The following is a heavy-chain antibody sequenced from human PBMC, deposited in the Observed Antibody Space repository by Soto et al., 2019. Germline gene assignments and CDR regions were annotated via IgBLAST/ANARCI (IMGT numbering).Heavy chain of an antibody. V-gene: IGHV3-74*01. CDR3: ASGGSGYYNY. CDR1: GFTFGPYW. J-gene: IGHJ4*02. Sequence: EVQLVESGGGLVQPGGSLRLSCAASGFTFGPYWMHWVRQVPGKGLVWLSRINSDGSSTNYADSVKGRFTISRDNAKSTLSLQMHSLRAEDTAVYYCASGGSGYYNYWCQGTLVTVSS. D-gene: IGHD3-22*01. CDR2: INSDGSST.